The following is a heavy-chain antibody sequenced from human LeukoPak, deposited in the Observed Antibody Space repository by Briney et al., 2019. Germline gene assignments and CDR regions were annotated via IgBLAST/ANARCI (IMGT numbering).Heavy chain of an antibody. V-gene: IGHV3-30*04. CDR2: ISYDGSNK. D-gene: IGHD2-2*01. J-gene: IGHJ6*04. CDR3: AREYCSSSSCLYGMDV. Sequence: GGSLRLSCAASGFTFSSYAMHWVRQAPGKGLEWVAVISYDGSNKYYVDSVKGRFTISRGNSKNTLYLQMNSLRAEDTAVYYCAREYCSSSSCLYGMDVWGKGTTVTVSS. CDR1: GFTFSSYA.